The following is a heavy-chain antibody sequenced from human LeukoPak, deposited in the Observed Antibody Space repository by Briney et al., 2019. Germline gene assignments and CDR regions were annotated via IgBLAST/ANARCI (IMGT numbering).Heavy chain of an antibody. D-gene: IGHD1-26*01. CDR2: INHSGST. V-gene: IGHV4-34*01. CDR3: AREKWELLPFFDY. CDR1: GGSFSGYY. J-gene: IGHJ4*02. Sequence: PSETLSLTCAVYGGSFSGYYWSWIRQPPGKGLEWIGEINHSGSTNYNPSLKSRVTISVDTSKNQFSLKLSSVTAADTAVYYCAREKWELLPFFDYWGQGTLVTVSS.